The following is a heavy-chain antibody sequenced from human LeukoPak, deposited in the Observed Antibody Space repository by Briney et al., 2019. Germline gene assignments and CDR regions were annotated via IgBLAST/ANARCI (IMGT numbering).Heavy chain of an antibody. CDR2: IYYSGST. D-gene: IGHD4-17*01. J-gene: IGHJ5*02. V-gene: IGHV4-61*01. Sequence: SETLSLTCTVSGGSISSSSYYWNWIRQPPGKGLEWIGYIYYSGSTNYNPSLKSRVTISLDTPKNQFSLKLSSVTAADTAVYYCARGSYGDWGWFDPWGQGTLVTVSS. CDR3: ARGSYGDWGWFDP. CDR1: GGSISSSSYY.